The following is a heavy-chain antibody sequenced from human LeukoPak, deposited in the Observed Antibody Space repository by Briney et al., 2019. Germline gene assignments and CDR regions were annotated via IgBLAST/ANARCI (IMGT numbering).Heavy chain of an antibody. CDR2: INHGGST. Sequence: PSETLSLTCTVSGVSISSSNSYWGWIRQPPGKGLEWIGEINHGGSTNYNPSLKSRVTISVDTSKNQFSLKLSSVTAADTAVYYCARGEMATIEDAFDIWGQGTMVTVSS. V-gene: IGHV4-39*07. D-gene: IGHD5-24*01. CDR1: GVSISSSNSY. CDR3: ARGEMATIEDAFDI. J-gene: IGHJ3*02.